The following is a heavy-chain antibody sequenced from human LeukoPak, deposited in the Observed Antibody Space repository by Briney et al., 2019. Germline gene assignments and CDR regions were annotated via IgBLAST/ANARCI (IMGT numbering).Heavy chain of an antibody. J-gene: IGHJ5*02. CDR2: INHSGST. V-gene: IGHV4-34*01. CDR1: GGSFSGYY. CDR3: ANTPLAAAGSPSAPFDP. D-gene: IGHD6-13*01. Sequence: SETLSLTCAVYGGSFSGYYWSWIRQPPGKGLEWIGEINHSGSTNYNPSLKSRVTISVDTSKNQFSLKLSSVTAADTAVYYCANTPLAAAGSPSAPFDPWGQGTLVTVSS.